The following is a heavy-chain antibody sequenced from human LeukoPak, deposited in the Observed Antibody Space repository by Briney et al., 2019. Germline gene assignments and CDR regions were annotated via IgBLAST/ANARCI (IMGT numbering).Heavy chain of an antibody. CDR1: GFTFSSYW. CDR2: IKQDGSDK. V-gene: IGHV3-7*01. J-gene: IGHJ4*02. Sequence: DPGGSLRPSCAPSGFTFSSYWMSWVRQAPGKGLEWVATIKQDGSDKYYVDSVKGRFTISRDNGKNALYLQLNSLRAEDTAVYYCARESAGHDTSGYSLVDFDYWGQGTLVTVSS. D-gene: IGHD3-22*01. CDR3: ARESAGHDTSGYSLVDFDY.